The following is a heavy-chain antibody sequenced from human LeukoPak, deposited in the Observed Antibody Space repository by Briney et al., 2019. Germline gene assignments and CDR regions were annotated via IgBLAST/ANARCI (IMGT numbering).Heavy chain of an antibody. V-gene: IGHV3-30*04. CDR3: ARGPGGYSSGWVRYFDY. CDR1: GFTFSSYA. CDR2: ISYDGSNK. J-gene: IGHJ4*02. D-gene: IGHD6-19*01. Sequence: PGRSLRLSCAASGFTFSSYAMHWVRQAPGKGLEWVAVISYDGSNKYYADSVKGRFTISRDNSKNTLYLQMNSLGAEDTAVYYCARGPGGYSSGWVRYFDYWGQGTLVTVSS.